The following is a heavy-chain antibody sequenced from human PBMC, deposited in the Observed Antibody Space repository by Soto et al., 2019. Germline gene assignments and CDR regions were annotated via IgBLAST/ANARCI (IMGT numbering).Heavy chain of an antibody. CDR1: GGSISSYY. V-gene: IGHV4-59*08. J-gene: IGHJ5*02. CDR3: ARRYCSGGSCYSGGWFDP. Sequence: QVQLQESGPGLVKPSETLSLTCTVSGGSISSYYWSWIRQPPGKGLEWIGYIYYSGSTNYNPSLKSRVTISVDTSKNQFPLKLSSVTAADTAVYYCARRYCSGGSCYSGGWFDPWGQGTLVTVSS. D-gene: IGHD2-15*01. CDR2: IYYSGST.